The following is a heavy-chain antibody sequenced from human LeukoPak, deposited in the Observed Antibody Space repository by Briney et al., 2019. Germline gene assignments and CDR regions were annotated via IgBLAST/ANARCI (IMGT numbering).Heavy chain of an antibody. CDR3: AKGSGINHYHWIDP. CDR2: ISGGGGST. D-gene: IGHD1-14*01. Sequence: GGSLRLSCAASEFTFSNYAMNWVRQAPGKGLEWVSGISGGGGSTYYAHSVKGRFTISRDTSKNTLYLQMDSLRAEDTALYYCAKGSGINHYHWIDPWGQGTLATVSS. V-gene: IGHV3-23*01. CDR1: EFTFSNYA. J-gene: IGHJ5*02.